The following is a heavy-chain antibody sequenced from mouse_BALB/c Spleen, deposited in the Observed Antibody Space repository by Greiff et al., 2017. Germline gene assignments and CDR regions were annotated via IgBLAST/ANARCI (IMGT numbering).Heavy chain of an antibody. V-gene: IGHV3-2*02. J-gene: IGHJ4*01. CDR3: AREDMITTWAMDY. CDR2: ISYSGST. D-gene: IGHD2-4*01. Sequence: EVQLQESGPGLVKPSQSLSLTCTVTGYSITSDYAWNWIRQFPGNKLEWMGYISYSGSTSYNPSLKSRISITRDTSKNQFFLQLNSVTTEDTATYYCAREDMITTWAMDYWGQGTSVTVSS. CDR1: GYSITSDYA.